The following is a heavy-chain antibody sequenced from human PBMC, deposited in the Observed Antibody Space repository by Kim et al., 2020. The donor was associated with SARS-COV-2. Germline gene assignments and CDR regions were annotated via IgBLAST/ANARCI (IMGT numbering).Heavy chain of an antibody. CDR2: ISSSSSYT. V-gene: IGHV3-11*06. Sequence: GGSLRLSCAASGFTFSDYYMSWIRQAPGKGLEWVSYISSSSSYTNYADSVKGRFTISRDNAKNSLYLQMNSLRAEDTAVYYCARDRGDIQDRLFDYWGQGTLVTVSS. CDR3: ARDRGDIQDRLFDY. J-gene: IGHJ4*02. D-gene: IGHD2-15*01. CDR1: GFTFSDYY.